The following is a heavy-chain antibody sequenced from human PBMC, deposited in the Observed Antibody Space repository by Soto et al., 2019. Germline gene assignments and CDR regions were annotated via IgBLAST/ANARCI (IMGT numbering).Heavy chain of an antibody. CDR1: GGTFSSYA. CDR3: ARDRRSYYDFWSGFEAYYYYYGMDV. CDR2: IIPIFGTA. J-gene: IGHJ6*02. D-gene: IGHD3-3*01. V-gene: IGHV1-69*13. Sequence: SVKVSCKASGGTFSSYAISWVRQAPGQGLEWMGGIIPIFGTANYAQKFQGRVTITADESTSTAYMELSSLRSEDTAVYYCARDRRSYYDFWSGFEAYYYYYGMDVWGQGTTVTVSS.